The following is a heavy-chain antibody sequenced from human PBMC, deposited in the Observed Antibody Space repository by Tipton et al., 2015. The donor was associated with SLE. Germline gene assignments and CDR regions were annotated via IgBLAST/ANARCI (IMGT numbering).Heavy chain of an antibody. V-gene: IGHV3-7*01. J-gene: IGHJ4*02. CDR1: GFTFSNNW. Sequence: SLRLSCIVSGFTFSNNWMAWVRQAPGKGLEWVAHIREDGSEKFHVDSVRGRFAISRDNAKNSLYLQMNSLRAEDTAAYYCARDGNRDGYIDYYFDYWGQGTLVTVSS. CDR3: ARDGNRDGYIDYYFDY. D-gene: IGHD5-24*01. CDR2: IREDGSEK.